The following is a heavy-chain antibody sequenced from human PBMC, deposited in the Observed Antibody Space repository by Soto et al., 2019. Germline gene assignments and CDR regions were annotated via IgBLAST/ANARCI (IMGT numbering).Heavy chain of an antibody. J-gene: IGHJ6*02. Sequence: QVQLVESGGGEVQPGRSLRLSCAASGFTFSTNAMHWVRQAPGKGLEWVAVISYDGSDQYHADSVKGRFTISRDNSKNTLSLQMNSLRAEDTALYYCAKDRDTISYYNYSYGMDVWGQGTTVTVSS. D-gene: IGHD5-18*01. CDR3: AKDRDTISYYNYSYGMDV. CDR1: GFTFSTNA. V-gene: IGHV3-30*18. CDR2: ISYDGSDQ.